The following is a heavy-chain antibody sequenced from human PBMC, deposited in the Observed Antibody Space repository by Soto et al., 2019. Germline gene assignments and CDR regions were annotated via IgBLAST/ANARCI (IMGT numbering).Heavy chain of an antibody. D-gene: IGHD3-10*01. J-gene: IGHJ3*02. V-gene: IGHV3-49*03. Sequence: GSLRVSWTASGFTFGDYAMSRFRQAPGKGLEWVGFIRSKAYGGTTEYAASVKGRFTISRDDSKSIAYLQMNSLKTEDTAVYYCTRVLLWFGEHAFDIWGQGTMVTVSS. CDR2: IRSKAYGGTT. CDR1: GFTFGDYA. CDR3: TRVLLWFGEHAFDI.